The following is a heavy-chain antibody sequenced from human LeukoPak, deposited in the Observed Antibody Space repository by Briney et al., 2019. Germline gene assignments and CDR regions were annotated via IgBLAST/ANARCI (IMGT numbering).Heavy chain of an antibody. D-gene: IGHD3-3*01. CDR1: GFSPSNARMG. CDR3: ARMPYYDFWSGYGYYFDY. Sequence: SGPVLVKPTETLTLTCTVSGFSPSNARMGVSWIRQPPGKALEWLAHIFSNDEKSYTTSLKSRLTISKDTFKSQVVLTMTNVDPVDTATYYCARMPYYDFWSGYGYYFDYWGQGTLVTVSS. J-gene: IGHJ4*02. CDR2: IFSNDEK. V-gene: IGHV2-26*01.